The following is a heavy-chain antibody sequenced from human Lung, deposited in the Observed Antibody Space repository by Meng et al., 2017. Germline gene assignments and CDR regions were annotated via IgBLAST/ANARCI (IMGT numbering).Heavy chain of an antibody. Sequence: QGQLERAGDEVKKPWASVTVSCTVSGDPFPSCWLLWVRRAPGQGLGWMGRINPKSGDTHYAQRFQGRVTMTGDTSISTAYMELSGLRSDDTAMYYCARDEDISAAGKLFSDYWGQGTLVTVSS. J-gene: IGHJ4*02. D-gene: IGHD6-13*01. CDR3: ARDEDISAAGKLFSDY. V-gene: IGHV1-2*06. CDR2: INPKSGDT. CDR1: GDPFPSCW.